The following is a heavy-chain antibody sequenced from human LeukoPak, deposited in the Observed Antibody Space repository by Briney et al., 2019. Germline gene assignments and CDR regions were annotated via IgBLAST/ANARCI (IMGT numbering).Heavy chain of an antibody. J-gene: IGHJ4*02. Sequence: GGSLRLSCAASGFTVSSNYMSWVRQAPGKGLEWVSVIYSGGSTYYADSVKGRFTISRDNSKNTLYLQMNSLRAEDTAVYYCARVAVAGATTGDYWGQGTLVTVSS. V-gene: IGHV3-53*01. CDR1: GFTVSSNY. CDR3: ARVAVAGATTGDY. CDR2: IYSGGST. D-gene: IGHD1-26*01.